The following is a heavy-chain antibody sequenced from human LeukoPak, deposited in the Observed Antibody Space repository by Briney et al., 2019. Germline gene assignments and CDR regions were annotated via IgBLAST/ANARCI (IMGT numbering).Heavy chain of an antibody. V-gene: IGHV3-48*01. CDR2: ISSSSSTI. CDR1: GFTFSSYS. CDR3: AKAAATETGS. J-gene: IGHJ4*02. D-gene: IGHD6-13*01. Sequence: GGSLRLSCAASGFTFSSYSMNWVRQAPGKGLEWVSYISSSSSTIYYADSVKGRFTISRDNSKNTLFLQMNSLRAEDTAVYYCAKAAATETGSWGQGTLVTVSS.